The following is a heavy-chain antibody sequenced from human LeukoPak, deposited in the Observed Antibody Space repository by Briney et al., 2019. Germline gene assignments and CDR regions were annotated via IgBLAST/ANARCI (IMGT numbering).Heavy chain of an antibody. J-gene: IGHJ6*04. CDR1: GFKFSDYY. D-gene: IGHD3-10*02. CDR2: ISNSSDSI. CDR3: AELGITMIGGV. V-gene: IGHV3-11*04. Sequence: GGSLRLSCAASGFKFSDYYMTWIRQAPGKVLEWVSYISNSSDSIYYADSVEGRFTISRDNAKNSLYLQMNSLRAEDTAVYYCAELGITMIGGVWGKGTTVTISS.